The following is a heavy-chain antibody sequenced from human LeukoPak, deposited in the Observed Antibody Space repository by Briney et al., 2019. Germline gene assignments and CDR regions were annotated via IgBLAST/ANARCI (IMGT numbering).Heavy chain of an antibody. D-gene: IGHD3-9*01. J-gene: IGHJ6*03. Sequence: SETLSLTCAVSGYSISSGYYWGWIRQPPGKGLEWIGSIYHSGSTYYNPSLKSRVTISVDTSKNQFSLKLSSVTAADTAVYYCARDRYDILTGYLGYMDVWGKGTTVTVSS. CDR1: GYSISSGYY. CDR2: IYHSGST. CDR3: ARDRYDILTGYLGYMDV. V-gene: IGHV4-38-2*02.